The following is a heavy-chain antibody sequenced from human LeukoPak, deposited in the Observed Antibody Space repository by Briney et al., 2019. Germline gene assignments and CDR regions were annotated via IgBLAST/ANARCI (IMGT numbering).Heavy chain of an antibody. Sequence: GGSLRLSSAASGFTFSTYGMSWVRQAPGKGLEWVSTISGSGSSTDYADSVKGRFTISRDSSKNTLYLQMNSLSAEDTAVYYCAKYLGSGTYYDAFNIWGQETVVTVSS. CDR1: GFTFSTYG. CDR3: AKYLGSGTYYDAFNI. CDR2: ISGSGSST. D-gene: IGHD1-26*01. J-gene: IGHJ3*02. V-gene: IGHV3-23*01.